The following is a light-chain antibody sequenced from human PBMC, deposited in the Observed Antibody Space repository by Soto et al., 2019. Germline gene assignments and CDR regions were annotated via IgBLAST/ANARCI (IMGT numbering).Light chain of an antibody. CDR1: QSLSST. J-gene: IGKJ1*01. CDR2: GAS. CDR3: QQYNNWPPWT. Sequence: EIVMTQSPATLSVSPGERATLSCRASQSLSSTVAWYQQKPGQAPRLLIYGASTRAAGIPARFRGSGSGTEFTLTISSLQSEDFAVYYCQQYNNWPPWTFGQGTKVEIK. V-gene: IGKV3-15*01.